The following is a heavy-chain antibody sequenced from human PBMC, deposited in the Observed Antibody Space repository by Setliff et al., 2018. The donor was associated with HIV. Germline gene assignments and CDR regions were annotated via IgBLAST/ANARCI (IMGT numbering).Heavy chain of an antibody. CDR2: ISRDNFVR. V-gene: IGHV3-21*01. D-gene: IGHD3-10*01. J-gene: IGHJ4*02. Sequence: SCVVSGFDFASFLIHWVRQAPGKGLEWVASISRDNFVRFYADSVRGRFNVSRDNAQKSLFLQMNSLKADDTAFYYCAREAPIQGVTYGFPHFDYWGQGALVTVSS. CDR3: AREAPIQGVTYGFPHFDY. CDR1: GFDFASFL.